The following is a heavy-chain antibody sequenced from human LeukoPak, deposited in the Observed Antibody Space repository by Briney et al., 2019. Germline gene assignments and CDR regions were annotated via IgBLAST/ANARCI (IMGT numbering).Heavy chain of an antibody. Sequence: PGGSLRLSCAASGFTLSSYSMNWVRQAPGKGVEWVSSISSGSSYIHYADSVKGRFPISRDNAKNSLYLQMNSLRAEDTAVYHCARIRSGYDLNVLDYWGQGTLATVSS. D-gene: IGHD5-12*01. CDR3: ARIRSGYDLNVLDY. J-gene: IGHJ4*02. CDR1: GFTLSSYS. V-gene: IGHV3-21*01. CDR2: ISSGSSYI.